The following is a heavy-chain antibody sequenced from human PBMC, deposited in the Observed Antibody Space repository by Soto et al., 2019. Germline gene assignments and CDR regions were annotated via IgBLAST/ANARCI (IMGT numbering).Heavy chain of an antibody. CDR1: GYTFTSYG. Sequence: QVQLVQFGAEVKKPGASVKVSCKASGYTFTSYGISWVRQAPGQGLEWMGWISAYNGNTNYAQKLQGRVTMTTDTATSTAYMERRSVRSGDTAGYYCARDDVLRDCDWLLEVYGMDVWGQGTTVTVSS. J-gene: IGHJ6*02. CDR2: ISAYNGNT. V-gene: IGHV1-18*01. CDR3: ARDDVLRDCDWLLEVYGMDV. D-gene: IGHD3-9*01.